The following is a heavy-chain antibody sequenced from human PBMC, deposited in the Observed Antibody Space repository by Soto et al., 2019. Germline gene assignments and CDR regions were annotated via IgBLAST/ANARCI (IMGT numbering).Heavy chain of an antibody. Sequence: PGGSLRLSCAASGFTFSSYAMSWVRQAPGKGLEWVSAISGSGGSTYYADSVKGRFTISRDNSKNTLHLQMNSLRAEDTAVYYCAKDGGYCSSTSCSYYYYGMDVWGQGTTVTVSS. CDR1: GFTFSSYA. J-gene: IGHJ6*02. CDR3: AKDGGYCSSTSCSYYYYGMDV. CDR2: ISGSGGST. V-gene: IGHV3-23*01. D-gene: IGHD2-2*01.